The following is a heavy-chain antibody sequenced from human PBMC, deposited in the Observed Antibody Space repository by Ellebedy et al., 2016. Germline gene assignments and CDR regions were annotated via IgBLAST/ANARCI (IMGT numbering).Heavy chain of an antibody. Sequence: GESLKISXAASGFTFSSYAMHWVRQAPGKGLEWVAIISYDGSNKYYADSLKGRFTISRDNSKNTLYLQMNSLRAEDTAVYYCAKDRGRDYVWGDYRTTVSDFWGQGNLVTVSS. J-gene: IGHJ4*02. D-gene: IGHD3-16*02. CDR2: ISYDGSNK. CDR3: AKDRGRDYVWGDYRTTVSDF. V-gene: IGHV3-30*18. CDR1: GFTFSSYA.